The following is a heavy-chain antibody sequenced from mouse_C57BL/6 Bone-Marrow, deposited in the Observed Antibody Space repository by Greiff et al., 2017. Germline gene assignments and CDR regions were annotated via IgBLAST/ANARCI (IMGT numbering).Heavy chain of an antibody. Sequence: QVQLQQSGAELVMPGASVKLSCKASGYTFTSYWMHWVKQRPGQGLEWIGEIDPSDSYTNYNQKFKGKSTLTVDKSSSTAYMQLSSLTSEDSAVYYCARFTYYSNYFDYWGQGTTLTVSS. CDR1: GYTFTSYW. CDR2: IDPSDSYT. J-gene: IGHJ2*01. CDR3: ARFTYYSNYFDY. V-gene: IGHV1-69*01. D-gene: IGHD2-5*01.